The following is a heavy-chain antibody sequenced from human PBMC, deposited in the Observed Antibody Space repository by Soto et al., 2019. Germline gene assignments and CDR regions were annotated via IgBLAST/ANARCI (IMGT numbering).Heavy chain of an antibody. Sequence: GESLKISCKGSGYSFTSYWIGWVRQMPGKGLELMGIIYPGDSDTRYSPSFQGQVTISADKSISTAYLQWSSLKASDTAMYYCASSKKIVVPAAEYYYYGMDVWGQGTTVTVSS. D-gene: IGHD2-2*01. CDR2: IYPGDSDT. CDR3: ASSKKIVVPAAEYYYYGMDV. J-gene: IGHJ6*02. CDR1: GYSFTSYW. V-gene: IGHV5-51*01.